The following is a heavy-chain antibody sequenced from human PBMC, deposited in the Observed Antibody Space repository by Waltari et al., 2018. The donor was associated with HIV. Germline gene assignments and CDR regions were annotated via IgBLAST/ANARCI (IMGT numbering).Heavy chain of an antibody. CDR3: ARGITVAGTRWFDP. J-gene: IGHJ5*02. CDR1: GGSISSGSYS. CDR2: IYTSGST. V-gene: IGHV4-61*02. Sequence: QVQLQESGPGLVKPSQTLSLTCTVSGGSISSGSYSWCWKRQPAGKGLGWIGRIYTSGSTNYNPSLKSRVTISINTSKNQFSLKLSSVTAADTAVYYCARGITVAGTRWFDPWGQGTLVTVSS. D-gene: IGHD6-19*01.